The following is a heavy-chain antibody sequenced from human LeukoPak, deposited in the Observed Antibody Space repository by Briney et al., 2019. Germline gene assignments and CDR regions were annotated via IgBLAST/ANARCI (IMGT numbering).Heavy chain of an antibody. V-gene: IGHV4-34*01. J-gene: IGHJ4*02. CDR1: GGSFSGYY. CDR3: ARVELSMIVRL. Sequence: SETLSLTCAVYGGSFSGYYWSWIRQPPGKGLEWIGEINHSGSTNYNPSLKSRVTISVDTSKNQFSLKLSSVTAADTAVYYCARVELSMIVRLWGQGTLVTVSS. CDR2: INHSGST. D-gene: IGHD3-22*01.